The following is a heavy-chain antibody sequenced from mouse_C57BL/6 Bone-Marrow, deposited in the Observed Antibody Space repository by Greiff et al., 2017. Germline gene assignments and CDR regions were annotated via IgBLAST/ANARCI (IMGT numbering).Heavy chain of an antibody. V-gene: IGHV6-3*01. CDR2: IRLKSDNYAT. Sequence: EVQLQESGGGLVQPGGSMKLSCVASGFTFSNYWMNWVRQSPEKGLEWVAQIRLKSDNYATHYAESVKGRFTISRDDSKSSVYLQMNNLRAEDTGIYYCTSSFYYDYFWFAYWGQGTLVTVSA. D-gene: IGHD2-4*01. J-gene: IGHJ3*01. CDR1: GFTFSNYW. CDR3: TSSFYYDYFWFAY.